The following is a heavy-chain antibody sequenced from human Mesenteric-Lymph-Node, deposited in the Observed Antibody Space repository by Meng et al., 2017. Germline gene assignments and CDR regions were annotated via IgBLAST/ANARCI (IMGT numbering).Heavy chain of an antibody. J-gene: IGHJ3*02. CDR3: ARAEGAFDI. V-gene: IGHV1-8*02. Sequence: ASVKVSCKASGGTFSSYAINWVRQATGQGLEWMGWMNPNSGNTGYAQKFQGRVTMTRNTSISTAYMELSSLRSEDTAVYYCARAEGAFDIWGQGTMVTVSS. CDR1: GGTFSSYA. CDR2: MNPNSGNT.